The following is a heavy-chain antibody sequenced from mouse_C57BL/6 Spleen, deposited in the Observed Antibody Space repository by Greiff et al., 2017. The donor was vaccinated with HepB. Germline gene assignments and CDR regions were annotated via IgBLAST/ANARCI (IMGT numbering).Heavy chain of an antibody. V-gene: IGHV1-42*01. CDR2: INPSTGGT. J-gene: IGHJ3*01. CDR3: ARDLSWFAY. CDR1: GYSFTGYY. Sequence: EVQLQQSGPELVKPGASVKISCKASGYSFTGYYMNWVKQSPEKSLEWIGEINPSTGGTTYNQKFKAKATLTVDKSSSTAYMQLKSLTSEDSAVYYCARDLSWFAYWGQGTLVTVSA.